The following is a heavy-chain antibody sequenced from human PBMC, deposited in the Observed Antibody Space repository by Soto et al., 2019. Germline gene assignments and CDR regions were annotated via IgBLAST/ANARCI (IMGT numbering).Heavy chain of an antibody. CDR3: ARSSVAGAGYFQH. D-gene: IGHD6-19*01. CDR1: GGSVSGGVYY. Sequence: QVQLQESGPGRVKPSQTLSLTCTVSGGSVSGGVYYWNWIRQHPEKGLEWIGYIYYSGSTYYNPSLMSRVTISADTSKHQCSLKLSAVTVADTAVYYCARSSVAGAGYFQHWGQGTQVIVSS. V-gene: IGHV4-31*03. CDR2: IYYSGST. J-gene: IGHJ1*01.